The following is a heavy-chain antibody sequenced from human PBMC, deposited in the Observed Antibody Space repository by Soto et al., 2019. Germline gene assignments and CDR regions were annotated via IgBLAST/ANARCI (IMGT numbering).Heavy chain of an antibody. Sequence: QVQLQESGPGLVKPSETLSLTCAVSGYSISSGYYWGWIRQPPGKGLEWIGSIYHSGSTYYNPSLKSRVTISVDTSKNQFSLKLSSVTAADTAVYYCARQRITMVRGVIPNWFDPWGQGTLVTVSS. CDR1: GYSISSGYY. CDR3: ARQRITMVRGVIPNWFDP. J-gene: IGHJ5*02. V-gene: IGHV4-38-2*01. CDR2: IYHSGST. D-gene: IGHD3-10*01.